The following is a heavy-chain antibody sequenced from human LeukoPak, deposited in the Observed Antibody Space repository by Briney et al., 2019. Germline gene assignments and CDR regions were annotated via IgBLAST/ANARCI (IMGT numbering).Heavy chain of an antibody. CDR1: GFTFSIYA. Sequence: GGSLRLSCAASGFTFSIYAMTWVRQAPGKGLQWVSAITGSGGSTYYAVSVKGRFTISRDNSKNTLYLRMNGLRAEDTAVYYCATLPRGPTGYVGYGGEDYWGQGTLVTVSS. D-gene: IGHD5-12*01. J-gene: IGHJ4*02. CDR2: ITGSGGST. CDR3: ATLPRGPTGYVGYGGEDY. V-gene: IGHV3-23*01.